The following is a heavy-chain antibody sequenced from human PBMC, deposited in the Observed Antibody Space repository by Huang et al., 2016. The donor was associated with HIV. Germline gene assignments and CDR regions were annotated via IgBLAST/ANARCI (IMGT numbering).Heavy chain of an antibody. V-gene: IGHV1-69*13. CDR3: ARARGYYDSSVSYYFDY. Sequence: QVQLVQSGAEVKKPGSSVKVSCKASGGTFSSYGISWVRQAPGQGLEWMGGISPIFGTANHAQKFQGRVTITADESTSTAYMELSSLRSEDTAVYYCARARGYYDSSVSYYFDYWGQGTLVTVSS. CDR2: ISPIFGTA. CDR1: GGTFSSYG. D-gene: IGHD3-22*01. J-gene: IGHJ4*02.